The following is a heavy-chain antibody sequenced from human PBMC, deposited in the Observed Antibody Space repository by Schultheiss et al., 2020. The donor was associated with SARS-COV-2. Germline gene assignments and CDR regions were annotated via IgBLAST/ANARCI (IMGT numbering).Heavy chain of an antibody. CDR3: AKAYSSSWYDVSYWYFDL. CDR2: ISSSTNYI. V-gene: IGHV3-21*04. J-gene: IGHJ2*01. Sequence: GGSLRLSCAASGFTFSSYSMNWVRQAPGKGLEWVSSISSSTNYIYYADSVKGRFTISRDNSKSTLYLQMNSLRAEDTAVYYCAKAYSSSWYDVSYWYFDLWGRGTLVTVSS. CDR1: GFTFSSYS. D-gene: IGHD6-13*01.